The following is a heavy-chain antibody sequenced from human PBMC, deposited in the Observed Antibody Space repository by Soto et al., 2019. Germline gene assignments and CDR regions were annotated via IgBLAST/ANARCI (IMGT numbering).Heavy chain of an antibody. V-gene: IGHV3-74*01. CDR3: TRVGGSVSGMDV. J-gene: IGHJ6*02. Sequence: EVQLVESGGGLVQPGGSLRLSCAASGFTFSIYWMHWVRQAPGKGPVWVSRIDNAGSSARYADSVKGRFTISRDNAKNTGYLEVNGLRAEDTAVYYCTRVGGSVSGMDVWGQGTTVTVSS. CDR2: IDNAGSSA. D-gene: IGHD1-26*01. CDR1: GFTFSIYW.